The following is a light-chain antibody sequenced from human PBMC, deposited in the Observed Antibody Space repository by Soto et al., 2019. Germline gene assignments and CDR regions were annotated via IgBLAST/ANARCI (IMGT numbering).Light chain of an antibody. V-gene: IGKV1-5*03. CDR1: QDINGW. Sequence: DIQLTQFPPTLSASVGDRVIITCRTSQDINGWLAWYRQKPGKAPNLLIYEESTLHSGVPSRFSGGGSGTEFTLTISSLQPDDSATFYCQQYNSDPYTFGQGTRLEIK. CDR2: EES. J-gene: IGKJ2*01. CDR3: QQYNSDPYT.